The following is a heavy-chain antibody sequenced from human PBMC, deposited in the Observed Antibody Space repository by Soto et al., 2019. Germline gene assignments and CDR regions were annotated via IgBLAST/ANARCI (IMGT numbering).Heavy chain of an antibody. CDR2: ITTYKGPT. Sequence: VKLVQCGPEVKKPGASVKVSCKTSGYTFTSYGISWVRQAPGQGLEWMGWITTYKGPTTYAQKFQGRVTMTTDTPTSTAYTELRGLRSDDRAVYDCAARSPAFDCWGQGNLVTVSS. CDR1: GYTFTSYG. V-gene: IGHV1-18*01. J-gene: IGHJ4*02. CDR3: AARSPAFDC.